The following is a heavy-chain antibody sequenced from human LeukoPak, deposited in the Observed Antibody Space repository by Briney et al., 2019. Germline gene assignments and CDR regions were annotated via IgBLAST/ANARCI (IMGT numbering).Heavy chain of an antibody. D-gene: IGHD6-13*01. CDR2: ISSSSTYI. Sequence: GGSLRLSCAVSVFTLSSYSMNWVRQAPGEGLGWGSSISSSSTYIYYADSVKGRFTISRDDAKTSLYLQMTSLRAEDTAVYSCARDTLTPIAAAASYWGEGTLVTVSS. CDR1: VFTLSSYS. CDR3: ARDTLTPIAAAASY. J-gene: IGHJ4*02. V-gene: IGHV3-21*01.